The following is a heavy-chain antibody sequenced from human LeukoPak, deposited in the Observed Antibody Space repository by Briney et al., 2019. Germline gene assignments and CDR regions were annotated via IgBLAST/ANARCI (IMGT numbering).Heavy chain of an antibody. J-gene: IGHJ4*02. Sequence: GGSLRLSCAASGFIFNDYAMHWVRQAPGRGLEWVCLISGDGDSTYYIGSVKGRFTISRDNSKNSLFLQMNSLRTEDTALYYCAKDILLSAAGTREDYWGQGTLVTVPS. D-gene: IGHD3-9*01. CDR3: AKDILLSAAGTREDY. V-gene: IGHV3-43*02. CDR1: GFIFNDYA. CDR2: ISGDGDST.